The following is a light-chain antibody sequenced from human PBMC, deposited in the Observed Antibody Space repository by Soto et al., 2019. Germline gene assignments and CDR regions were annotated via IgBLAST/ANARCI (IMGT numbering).Light chain of an antibody. Sequence: QAVVTQEPSLTVSPGGTVTLTCGSSTGAVTNGHYPYWFQQKPGQAPRTLIYDTTNRRSWTPARFSGSLLGGKAALTLSGAQPEDEAEYYCLLYYNGPYVFGTRTKVTVL. CDR1: TGAVTNGHY. J-gene: IGLJ1*01. CDR3: LLYYNGPYV. V-gene: IGLV7-46*01. CDR2: DTT.